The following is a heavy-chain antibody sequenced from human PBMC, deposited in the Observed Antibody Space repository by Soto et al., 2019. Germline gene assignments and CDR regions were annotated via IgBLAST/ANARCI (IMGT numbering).Heavy chain of an antibody. CDR2: INHSGST. Sequence: TSETLSLTCAVYGVSFSGYYWSWIRQPPGKGLEWIGEINHSGSTNYNPSLKSRVTISVDTSKNQFSLKLSSVTAADTAVYYCARARIAARDYYYYGMDVWGQGTTVTVSS. CDR1: GVSFSGYY. D-gene: IGHD6-6*01. J-gene: IGHJ6*02. CDR3: ARARIAARDYYYYGMDV. V-gene: IGHV4-34*01.